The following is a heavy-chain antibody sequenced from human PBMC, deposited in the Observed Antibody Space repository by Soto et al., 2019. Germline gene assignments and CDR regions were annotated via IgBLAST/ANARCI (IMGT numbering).Heavy chain of an antibody. V-gene: IGHV1-8*01. Sequence: ASVKVSCKASGYTFGNNDISWGRHATGQGLEWMGWMNPNSGNTGYAQKFQGRVSMTRNTSITTAYLELSSLRSDDTAIYYCARMATSGTLNWFDPWGQGTLVTVSS. J-gene: IGHJ5*02. CDR3: ARMATSGTLNWFDP. CDR2: MNPNSGNT. CDR1: GYTFGNND.